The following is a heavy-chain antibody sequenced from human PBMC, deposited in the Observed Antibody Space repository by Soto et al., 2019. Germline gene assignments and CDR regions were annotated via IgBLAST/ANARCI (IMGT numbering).Heavy chain of an antibody. D-gene: IGHD1-26*01. J-gene: IGHJ4*02. CDR3: ARQERTGATFDY. V-gene: IGHV3-30-3*01. Sequence: LSLTCAASGFTFSSYAMHWVRQAPGKGLEWVAVISYDGSNKYYADSVKGRFTISRDNSKNTLYLQMNSLRAEDTAVYYCARQERTGATFDYWGQGTLVTVSS. CDR2: ISYDGSNK. CDR1: GFTFSSYA.